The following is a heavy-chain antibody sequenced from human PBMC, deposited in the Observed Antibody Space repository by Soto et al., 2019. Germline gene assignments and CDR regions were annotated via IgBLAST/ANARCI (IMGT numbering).Heavy chain of an antibody. Sequence: EVQLVESGGTLVQPGGSLRLSCAASGFTFSRNGMNWVRQAPGKGLGWVAFIDISGTDKQYADSVKGRFSISRDNAKNSLSLQMDSLRDEDTAVYYCTRDLGVYSYETSGHIPNLDSWGQGTLVTVSS. CDR3: TRDLGVYSYETSGHIPNLDS. CDR1: GFTFSRNG. V-gene: IGHV3-48*02. J-gene: IGHJ1*01. CDR2: IDISGTDK. D-gene: IGHD3-22*01.